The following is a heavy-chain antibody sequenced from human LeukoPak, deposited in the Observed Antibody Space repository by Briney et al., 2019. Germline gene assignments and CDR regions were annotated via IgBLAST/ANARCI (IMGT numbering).Heavy chain of an antibody. J-gene: IGHJ4*02. V-gene: IGHV3-74*01. CDR2: ISYDGSSA. Sequence: GGSLRLSCVASGFTFSNYWMHWVRQAPGKGLMWAARISYDGSSADHADSVKGRFTISRDNAKNTLYLQMNSLRVEDTGVYYCARRRTIGDYDYWGQGTLATVSS. CDR3: ARRRTIGDYDY. CDR1: GFTFSNYW. D-gene: IGHD3-16*01.